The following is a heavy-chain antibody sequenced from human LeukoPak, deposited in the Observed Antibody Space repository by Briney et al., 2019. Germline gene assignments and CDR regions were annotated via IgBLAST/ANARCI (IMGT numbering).Heavy chain of an antibody. CDR1: GGFIFSYY. CDR3: ARDLRSLGFDY. Sequence: SETLSLTCTVSGGFIFSYYWSWIRQPPGKGLEWIGDIYYSGSTNYNPSLKSRATISVDTSKNQFSLKLSSVTAADTAVYYCARDLRSLGFDYWGQGTLVTVSS. V-gene: IGHV4-59*01. J-gene: IGHJ4*02. D-gene: IGHD7-27*01. CDR2: IYYSGST.